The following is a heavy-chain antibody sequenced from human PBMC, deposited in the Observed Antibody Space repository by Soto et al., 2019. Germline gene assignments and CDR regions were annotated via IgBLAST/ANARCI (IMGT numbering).Heavy chain of an antibody. CDR1: GESFSDYF. Sequence: QVHLQQWGAGLLKPSETLSLTCAVSGESFSDYFYSWIRQPPGKGLEWIGEINHSGGRTIYNQPLSSRVTISVDTSKVQFSLRLTSVTAADTAVYYCASGRGYTWTFGGQGTLVTVSS. D-gene: IGHD5-12*01. V-gene: IGHV4-34*01. CDR2: INHSGGRT. CDR3: ASGRGYTWTF. J-gene: IGHJ4*02.